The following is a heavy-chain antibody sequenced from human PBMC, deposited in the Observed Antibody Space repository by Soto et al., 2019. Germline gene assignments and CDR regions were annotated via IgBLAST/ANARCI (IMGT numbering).Heavy chain of an antibody. CDR2: INPNSGGT. Sequence: QVQLVQSGAEVKKPGASVKVSCKASGYTFTGYYMHWVRQAPGQGLEWMGWINPNSGGTNYAQKVQGWVTMTRDRSISTAYMELSRLRSDDTAVYYCAREDYYGSGSYPYWGQGTLVTVSS. D-gene: IGHD3-10*01. CDR1: GYTFTGYY. V-gene: IGHV1-2*04. CDR3: AREDYYGSGSYPY. J-gene: IGHJ4*02.